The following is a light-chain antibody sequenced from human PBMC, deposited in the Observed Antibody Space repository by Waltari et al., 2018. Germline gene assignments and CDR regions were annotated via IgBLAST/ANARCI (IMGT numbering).Light chain of an antibody. CDR1: QVIGSY. CDR2: GAS. V-gene: IGKV1-9*01. J-gene: IGKJ1*01. Sequence: DIQLTQSPSFLSASVVDRVTITCLASQVIGSYLAWYQQKPGKAPKLLIYGASTLQTGVPSRFSGSGSGTEFTLTNSSMQPEDCATYYCQQLNSYPRGTFGQGTKVEIK. CDR3: QQLNSYPRGT.